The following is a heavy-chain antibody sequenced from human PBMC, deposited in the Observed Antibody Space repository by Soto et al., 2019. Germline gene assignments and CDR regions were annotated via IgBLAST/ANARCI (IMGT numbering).Heavy chain of an antibody. Sequence: SETLSLTCAVSPDSINGHYWSWLRQTPGKELEWIGYIFYTGKTIYTSSLKSRVTMTLDTFENQFSLQLTSVTSADTAIYYCARGAGIVLVPDAIFDSWGQGTPVTVSS. D-gene: IGHD2-2*01. CDR1: PDSINGHY. J-gene: IGHJ4*02. CDR2: IFYTGKT. CDR3: ARGAGIVLVPDAIFDS. V-gene: IGHV4-59*11.